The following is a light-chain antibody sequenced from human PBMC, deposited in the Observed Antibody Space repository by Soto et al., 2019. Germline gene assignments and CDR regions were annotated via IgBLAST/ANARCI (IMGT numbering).Light chain of an antibody. V-gene: IGKV3-20*01. CDR2: GAS. J-gene: IGKJ1*01. Sequence: TQSPATLSVSPGERASLSCMARQSLSSDLAWYQQKPGQAPRLLIYGASTRATGIPARFSGSGSGTDFTLTISRLEPEDFAVYSCQQYGSSPQTFGQGTKVDIK. CDR3: QQYGSSPQT. CDR1: QSLSSD.